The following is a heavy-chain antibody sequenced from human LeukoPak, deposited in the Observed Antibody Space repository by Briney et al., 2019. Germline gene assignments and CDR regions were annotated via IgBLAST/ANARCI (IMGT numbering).Heavy chain of an antibody. Sequence: PSETLSLTRTVSGGSLSSYYWSWIRQPAGKGLEWIGRIYTSGSTTYNPSLKSRVTMPVDTSKNQFSLKLSSVTAANTAVYYCAREVVTYYDFWRGSRNWFDPWGQGTLVTVSS. D-gene: IGHD3-3*01. CDR3: AREVVTYYDFWRGSRNWFDP. V-gene: IGHV4-4*07. CDR2: IYTSGST. CDR1: GGSLSSYY. J-gene: IGHJ5*02.